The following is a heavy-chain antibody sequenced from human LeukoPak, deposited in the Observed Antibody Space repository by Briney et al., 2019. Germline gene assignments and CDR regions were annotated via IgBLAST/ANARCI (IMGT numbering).Heavy chain of an antibody. D-gene: IGHD3-16*02. V-gene: IGHV4-59*01. CDR1: GGSISSYY. Sequence: SETLSLTCTVSGGSISSYYWSWIRQPPGKGLEWIGYIYYSGSTNYNPSLKSRVTISVDTSKNQFSLKLSSVTAADTAVYHCARSYDYVWGSYRSWYFDLWGRGTLVTVSS. CDR2: IYYSGST. CDR3: ARSYDYVWGSYRSWYFDL. J-gene: IGHJ2*01.